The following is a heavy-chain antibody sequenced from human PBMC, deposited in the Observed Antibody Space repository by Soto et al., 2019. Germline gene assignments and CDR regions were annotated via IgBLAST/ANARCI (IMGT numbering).Heavy chain of an antibody. D-gene: IGHD2-15*01. J-gene: IGHJ6*02. CDR1: GFTFSSYA. V-gene: IGHV3-48*04. Sequence: GGSLRLSCAASGFTFSSYAMSWVRQAPGKGLEWVSYISSSGTIIYHADSVKGRFTISRDNAKNSLFLQMNSLRAEDTAVYYCARGKSIFYGMDVWGQGTTVTVSS. CDR3: ARGKSIFYGMDV. CDR2: ISSSGTII.